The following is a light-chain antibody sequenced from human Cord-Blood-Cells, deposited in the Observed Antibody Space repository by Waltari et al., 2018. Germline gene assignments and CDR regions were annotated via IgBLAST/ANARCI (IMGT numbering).Light chain of an antibody. CDR1: SSNIGSNT. V-gene: IGLV1-44*01. J-gene: IGLJ2*01. CDR3: AAWDDSLNVV. CDR2: SNN. Sequence: QSVLTQPPSASGTPGQRVTISCSGSSSNIGSNTVNWYQQLPGTAPKHLVVSNNPRPSGVPDRFSGSKSGTSASLAISGLQSEDEADYYCAAWDDSLNVVFGGGTKLTVL.